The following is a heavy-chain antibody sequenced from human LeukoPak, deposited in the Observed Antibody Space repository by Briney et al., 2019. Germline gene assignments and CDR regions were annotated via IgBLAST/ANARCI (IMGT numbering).Heavy chain of an antibody. J-gene: IGHJ4*02. CDR1: GGSISSGDYY. Sequence: SETLSLTCTVSGGSISSGDYYWSWIRQPAGKGLEWIGRVYSSGSTKYNPSLKSRVTISVDTSKNQFSLKLSSVTAADTAVYYCARVYYDILTGYPVYYFDYWGQGTLVTVSS. D-gene: IGHD3-9*01. CDR2: VYSSGST. CDR3: ARVYYDILTGYPVYYFDY. V-gene: IGHV4-61*10.